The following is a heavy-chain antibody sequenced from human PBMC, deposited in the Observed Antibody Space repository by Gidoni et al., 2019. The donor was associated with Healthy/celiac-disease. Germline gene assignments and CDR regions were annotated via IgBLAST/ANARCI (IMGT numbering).Heavy chain of an antibody. D-gene: IGHD3-3*01. CDR1: GGSISSYY. J-gene: IGHJ3*02. CDR2: IYYSGST. V-gene: IGHV4-59*01. Sequence: QVQLQESGPGLVKPSETLSLTCTVSGGSISSYYWSWIRQPPGKGLEWIGYIYYSGSTNYNPSLKSRVTISVDTSKNQFSLKLSSVTAADTAVYYCAITQRYYDFWSGYDALDIWGQGTMVTVSS. CDR3: AITQRYYDFWSGYDALDI.